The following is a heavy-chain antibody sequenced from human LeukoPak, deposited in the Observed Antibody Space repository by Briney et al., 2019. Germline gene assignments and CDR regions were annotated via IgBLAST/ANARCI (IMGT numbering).Heavy chain of an antibody. CDR2: ISAYNGNT. D-gene: IGHD2-15*01. J-gene: IGHJ5*02. Sequence: ASVKVSCKASGYTSNSYGISWVRQAPGQGLEWMGWISAYNGNTNYAQNLQGRVTMTTDTSTSTAYMELRSLRSDDTAVYYCARVIYCSGGSCYWRDWFDPWGQGTLVTVSS. V-gene: IGHV1-18*01. CDR3: ARVIYCSGGSCYWRDWFDP. CDR1: GYTSNSYG.